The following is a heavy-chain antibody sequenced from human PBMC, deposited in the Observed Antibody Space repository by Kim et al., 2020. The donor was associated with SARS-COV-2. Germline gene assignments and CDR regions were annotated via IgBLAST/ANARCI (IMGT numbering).Heavy chain of an antibody. D-gene: IGHD4-17*01. J-gene: IGHJ3*02. Sequence: STNSTPALKSRVTISVDTSKNQFSLKLSSVTAADTAVYYCARELRHAFDIWGQGTMVTVSS. CDR2: ST. V-gene: IGHV4-59*01. CDR3: ARELRHAFDI.